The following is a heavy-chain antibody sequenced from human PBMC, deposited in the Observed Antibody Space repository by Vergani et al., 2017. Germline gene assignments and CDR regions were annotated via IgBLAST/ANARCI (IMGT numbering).Heavy chain of an antibody. CDR2: IYPGDSDT. Sequence: EVQLVQSGAAVKKPGESLKISCKGSGYSFTSYWIGWVRQMPGKGLEWMGIIYPGDSDTRYSPSFQGQVTISADKSISTAYLQWSSLKASDTAMYYCARQTHYYDSRPLGYNWFDPWGQGTLVTVSS. V-gene: IGHV5-51*01. J-gene: IGHJ5*02. D-gene: IGHD3-22*01. CDR1: GYSFTSYW. CDR3: ARQTHYYDSRPLGYNWFDP.